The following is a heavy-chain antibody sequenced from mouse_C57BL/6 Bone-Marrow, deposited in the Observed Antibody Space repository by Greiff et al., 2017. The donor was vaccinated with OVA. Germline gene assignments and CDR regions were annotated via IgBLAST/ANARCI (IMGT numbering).Heavy chain of an antibody. CDR1: GYTFTSYW. Sequence: QVQLQQPGAELVKPGASVKLSCKASGYTFTSYWMQWVKQRPGQGLEWSGEIDPSDSYTNYNQKFKGKATLTVDTSSSIAYMQLSSLTSEDSAVYYCASAVFAYWGQGTLVTVSA. J-gene: IGHJ3*01. CDR2: IDPSDSYT. CDR3: ASAVFAY. V-gene: IGHV1-50*01.